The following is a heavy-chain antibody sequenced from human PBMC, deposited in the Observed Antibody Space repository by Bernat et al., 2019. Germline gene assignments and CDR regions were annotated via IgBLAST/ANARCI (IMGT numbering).Heavy chain of an antibody. Sequence: QVQLVQSGAEVKKPGASVKVSCKASGYTFTSYAMHWVRQAPGQRLEWMGWINAGNGNTKYSQKLQGRVTITRDTSASTAYMELSSLRSEDTAVYYCARASGAAAGTRRAFDIWGQGTMVTVSS. J-gene: IGHJ3*02. V-gene: IGHV1-3*01. CDR1: GYTFTSYA. CDR2: INAGNGNT. CDR3: ARASGAAAGTRRAFDI. D-gene: IGHD6-13*01.